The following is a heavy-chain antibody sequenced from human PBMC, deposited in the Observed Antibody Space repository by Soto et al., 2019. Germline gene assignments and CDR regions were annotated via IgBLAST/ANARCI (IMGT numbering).Heavy chain of an antibody. J-gene: IGHJ4*02. V-gene: IGHV4-39*01. CDR1: GGSISSSSFY. CDR2: IYYSGST. Sequence: QLQLQESGPGLVKPSETLSLSCTVSGGSISSSSFYWGWIRQPPGKGLEWIGSIYYSGSTYYNPSLKSRVSISVDTSKNQFSLKLSSVTAADTAVYYCARVRLDYGDYTFDFWGPGTLVTVSS. CDR3: ARVRLDYGDYTFDF. D-gene: IGHD4-17*01.